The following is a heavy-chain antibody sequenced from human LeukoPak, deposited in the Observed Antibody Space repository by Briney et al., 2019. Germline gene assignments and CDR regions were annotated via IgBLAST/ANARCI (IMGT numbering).Heavy chain of an antibody. CDR1: GGSISSGGYY. CDR2: IYYSGST. CDR3: ARAKGIAVAGFDY. V-gene: IGHV4-31*03. D-gene: IGHD6-19*01. Sequence: SETLSLTCTVSGGSISSGGYYWSWIRQHPGKGLEWIGYIYYSGSTYYNPSLKSRVTISVDTSKNQFSLKLSSVTAAVTAVYYCARAKGIAVAGFDYWGQGTLVTVSS. J-gene: IGHJ4*02.